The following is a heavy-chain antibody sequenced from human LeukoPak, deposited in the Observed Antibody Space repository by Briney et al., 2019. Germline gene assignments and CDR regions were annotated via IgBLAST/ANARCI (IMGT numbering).Heavy chain of an antibody. CDR1: EFTFTKNN. D-gene: IGHD4-17*01. J-gene: IGHJ6*03. CDR3: AKRSDYGDYGNYYYYMDV. CDR2: ISSSSSYK. V-gene: IGHV3-21*01. Sequence: GGSLRLSCAASEFTFTKNNMNWVRQAPGKGLEWVSSISSSSSYKYYADSVKGRFTISRDNAKNSLYLQMNSLRAEDTAVYYCAKRSDYGDYGNYYYYMDVWGKGTTVTISS.